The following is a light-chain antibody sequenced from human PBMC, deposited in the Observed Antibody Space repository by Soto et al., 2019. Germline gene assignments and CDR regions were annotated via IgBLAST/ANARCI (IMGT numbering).Light chain of an antibody. J-gene: IGKJ1*01. CDR1: QTVSTW. CDR3: QQFFNYPWT. CDR2: GAS. Sequence: DIQMPQSPSPLSASLGDRVAITCLASQTVSTWLAWYQQKPGTAPRLLIYGASSLNSGVPSRFSGSGSGTEFTLSISSLQPDDFATYYCQQFFNYPWTFGQGTKVDI. V-gene: IGKV1-5*01.